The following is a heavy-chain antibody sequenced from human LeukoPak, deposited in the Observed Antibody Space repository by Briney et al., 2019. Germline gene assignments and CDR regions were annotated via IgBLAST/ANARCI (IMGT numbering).Heavy chain of an antibody. CDR1: GFTFSSYA. CDR3: ANMVDRGAVADYYFDY. V-gene: IGHV3-30*04. D-gene: IGHD6-19*01. CDR2: ISYDGSNK. J-gene: IGHJ4*02. Sequence: PGGSLRLSCAASGFTFSSYAMHWVRQAPGKGLEWVAVISYDGSNKYYADSVKGRFTISRDNSKNTLYLQMSSLRAEDTAVYYCANMVDRGAVADYYFDYWGQGTLVTVSS.